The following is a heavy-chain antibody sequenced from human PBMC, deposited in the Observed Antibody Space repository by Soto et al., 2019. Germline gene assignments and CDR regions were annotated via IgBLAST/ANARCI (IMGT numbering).Heavy chain of an antibody. CDR2: INHSGST. V-gene: IGHV4-34*01. CDR3: ARYSNRGSGWT. J-gene: IGHJ4*02. CDR1: GGSFSRYY. D-gene: IGHD6-19*01. Sequence: QVQLQQWGAGLLKPSETLSLTCAVYGGSFSRYYWSWIRQPPGKGLEWIGEINHSGSTNYNPSLKSRVTISVDTSKNQFSLKLSSVTAADTAVYYCARYSNRGSGWTWGQGTLVTVSS.